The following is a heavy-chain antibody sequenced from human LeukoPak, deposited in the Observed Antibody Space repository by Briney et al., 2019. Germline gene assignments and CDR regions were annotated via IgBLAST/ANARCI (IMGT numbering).Heavy chain of an antibody. D-gene: IGHD6-6*01. CDR2: ISAYNGNT. CDR1: GYTFTSYG. J-gene: IGHJ4*02. Sequence: ASVKVSCKASGYTFTSYGISWVRQAPGQGLEWMGWISAYNGNTKYAQKLQDRVTMTTDTSTTTAYMEVRSLTSDDTAVYYYARGSAMAQKQLVRHFDSWGQGTLVIVSS. CDR3: ARGSAMAQKQLVRHFDS. V-gene: IGHV1-18*01.